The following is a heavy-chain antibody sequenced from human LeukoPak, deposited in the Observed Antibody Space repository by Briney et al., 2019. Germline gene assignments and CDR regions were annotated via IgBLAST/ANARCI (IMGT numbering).Heavy chain of an antibody. CDR3: ARGGAARLHFQN. V-gene: IGHV4-34*01. D-gene: IGHD6-6*01. CDR2: INHSGST. J-gene: IGHJ1*01. CDR1: GGSFSGYY. Sequence: ETLSLTCAVYGGSFSGYYWSWIRQPPGKGLEWIGEINHSGSTNYNPSLQSRVTISVDTSKNQFSLNLNSVTAADTAVYYCARGGAARLHFQNWGQGTLVTVSS.